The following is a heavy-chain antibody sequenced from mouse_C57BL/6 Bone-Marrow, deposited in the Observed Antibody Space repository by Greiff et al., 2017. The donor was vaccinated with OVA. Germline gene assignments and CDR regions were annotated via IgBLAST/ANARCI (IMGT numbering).Heavy chain of an antibody. Sequence: EVKLVESGGGLVKPGGSLKLSCAASGFTFSSYAMSWVRQTPEKRLEWVATISDGGSYTYYPDNVKGRFTISRDNANNNLYLQMSHLKSQDTAMYYCARDLFITTVVAPYYAMDYWGQGTSVTVSS. CDR2: ISDGGSYT. CDR3: ARDLFITTVVAPYYAMDY. CDR1: GFTFSSYA. D-gene: IGHD1-1*01. J-gene: IGHJ4*01. V-gene: IGHV5-4*01.